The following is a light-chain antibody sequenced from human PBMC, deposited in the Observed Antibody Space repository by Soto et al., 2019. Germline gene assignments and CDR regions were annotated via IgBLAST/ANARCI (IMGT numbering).Light chain of an antibody. CDR3: QHYVNSPPFT. Sequence: EIVLTQSPGTLSLSPGERATLSCRASQSVSSSYLAWYQQKPGQAPRLLIYGVSSRATGIPDRFSGSGSVTDFTLVISSLEPEDGAVYYYQHYVNSPPFTFGQGTRLEIK. CDR2: GVS. CDR1: QSVSSSY. V-gene: IGKV3-20*01. J-gene: IGKJ5*01.